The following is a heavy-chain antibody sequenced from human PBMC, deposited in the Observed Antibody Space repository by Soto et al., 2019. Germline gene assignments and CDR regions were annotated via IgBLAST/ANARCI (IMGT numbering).Heavy chain of an antibody. CDR2: ITGTGGDT. CDR3: TKASSDRHHMDV. CDR1: GFTFSNFV. V-gene: IGHV3-23*01. J-gene: IGHJ6*02. Sequence: GGSLRRSCAASGFTFSNFVMRWVRQTPGKGLEWVSTITGTGGDTYYTDSVKGRFTISRDNSKNMLYLQMSRLRAEDTALYYCTKASSDRHHMDVWGQGTTVTVSS.